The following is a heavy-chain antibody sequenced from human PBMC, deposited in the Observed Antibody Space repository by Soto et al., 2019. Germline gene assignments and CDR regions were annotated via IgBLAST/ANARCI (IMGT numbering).Heavy chain of an antibody. D-gene: IGHD2-8*01. V-gene: IGHV1-18*01. Sequence: QVQLVQSGAEVKKPGASVKVSCKASGYTFTSDGIIWVRQAPGQGLERMGWIRAYNGNTNYAQKLQGRVTMTRDTSTSTAYMGMTRLRSYDTTVSYCARDPGVRSDYWGQATLVTVS. CDR1: GYTFTSDG. CDR3: ARDPGVRSDY. CDR2: IRAYNGNT. J-gene: IGHJ4*02.